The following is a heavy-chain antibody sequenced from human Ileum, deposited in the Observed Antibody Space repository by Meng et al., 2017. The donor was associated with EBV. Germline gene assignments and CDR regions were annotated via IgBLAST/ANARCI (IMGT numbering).Heavy chain of an antibody. V-gene: IGHV4-38-2*02. J-gene: IGHJ4*02. CDR3: ARAPSTSSTRTFDY. CDR1: GGSIKTDSY. Sequence: QRAQSGQGLVKPSETLSLTCTVSGGSIKTDSYWGWIRQPPGKGLEWIGSIFHSGSAYYDPSLKSRVSISVHTSENYFSLNLRSVTAADTAVYYCARAPSTSSTRTFDYWGQGTLVTVSS. CDR2: IFHSGSA. D-gene: IGHD5/OR15-5a*01.